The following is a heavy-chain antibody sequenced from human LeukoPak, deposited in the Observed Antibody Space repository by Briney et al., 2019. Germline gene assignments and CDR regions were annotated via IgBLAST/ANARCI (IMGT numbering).Heavy chain of an antibody. D-gene: IGHD4-17*01. Sequence: PGGSLRLSSAASGLSFRSYWMSWVRQAPGKGLEWVANIKRDGTEKYYVGSVEGRFTISRDNAKNSLYLQMNSLRAEDTAVYYCARGPNTDYGRRYYYYMDVWGKGTTVTVSS. J-gene: IGHJ6*03. V-gene: IGHV3-7*01. CDR3: ARGPNTDYGRRYYYYMDV. CDR1: GLSFRSYW. CDR2: IKRDGTEK.